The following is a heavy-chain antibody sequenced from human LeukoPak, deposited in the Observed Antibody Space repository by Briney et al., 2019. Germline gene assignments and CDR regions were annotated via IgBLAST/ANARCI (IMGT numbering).Heavy chain of an antibody. J-gene: IGHJ4*02. D-gene: IGHD6-13*01. CDR2: IVVGTGST. CDR3: AAGYYSSWSYFNY. V-gene: IGHV1-58*02. CDR1: GITFSTSA. Sequence: GASVKVSCKASGITFSTSAMRWVRQARGQRLEWVGWIVVGTGSTNYAQKFQERVTITRDMSTSTVYMELSGLRSDDTAVYYCAAGYYSSWSYFNYWGQGTLVTVSS.